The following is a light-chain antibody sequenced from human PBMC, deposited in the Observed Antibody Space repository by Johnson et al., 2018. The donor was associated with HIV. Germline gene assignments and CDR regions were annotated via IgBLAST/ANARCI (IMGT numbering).Light chain of an antibody. CDR3: AAWDDSLNGSYV. J-gene: IGLJ1*01. CDR1: SSNIGNNY. V-gene: IGLV1-51*01. Sequence: QSVLTQPPSVSAAPGQKVTISCSGSSSNIGNNYVSWYQQLPGTAPKLLIYDNNKRPSGVPDRFSGSTSGTSASLAISGLQAEDEADYYCAAWDDSLNGSYVFGTGTKVTVL. CDR2: DNN.